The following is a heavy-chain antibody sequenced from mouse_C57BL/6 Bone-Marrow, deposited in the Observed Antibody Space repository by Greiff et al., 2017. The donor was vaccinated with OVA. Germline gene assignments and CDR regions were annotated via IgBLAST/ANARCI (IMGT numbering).Heavy chain of an antibody. D-gene: IGHD2-2*01. V-gene: IGHV1-50*01. J-gene: IGHJ2*01. CDR3: ARLVTTLFDY. CDR1: GYTFTSYW. CDR2: IDPSDSYT. Sequence: QVQLQQPGAELVKPGASVKLSCKASGYTFTSYWMQWVKQRPGQGLEWIGEIDPSDSYTNYNQKFKGKATLTVDTSSSTAYMQLSSLTSEDSAVYYCARLVTTLFDYWGQGTTLTVSS.